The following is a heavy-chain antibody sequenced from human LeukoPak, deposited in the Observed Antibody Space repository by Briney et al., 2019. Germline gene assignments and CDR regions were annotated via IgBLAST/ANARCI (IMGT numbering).Heavy chain of an antibody. CDR1: GYTLTELS. Sequence: ASVKVSCKVSGYTLTELSMHWVRQAPGKGLEWMGGFDPEDGETIYAQKFQGRVTMTEDTSTDTAYMELSRLRSDDTAVYYCARGYGSGSYPDYWGQGTLVTVSS. CDR2: FDPEDGET. J-gene: IGHJ4*02. V-gene: IGHV1-24*01. CDR3: ARGYGSGSYPDY. D-gene: IGHD3-10*01.